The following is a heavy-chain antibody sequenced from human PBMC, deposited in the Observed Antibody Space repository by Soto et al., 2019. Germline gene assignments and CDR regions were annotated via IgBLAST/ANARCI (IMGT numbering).Heavy chain of an antibody. D-gene: IGHD6-13*01. Sequence: SETLSLTCAVSGGSIRSNIWWSWVRQPPGKGLEWIGEIFHSGSTHYNPSLKSRVTISVDKSKNQFSLKLSSVTAADTAVYYCTRSLGVAAAGPFDYWGQGTLVTVSS. CDR2: IFHSGST. CDR3: TRSLGVAAAGPFDY. V-gene: IGHV4-4*02. J-gene: IGHJ4*02. CDR1: GGSIRSNIW.